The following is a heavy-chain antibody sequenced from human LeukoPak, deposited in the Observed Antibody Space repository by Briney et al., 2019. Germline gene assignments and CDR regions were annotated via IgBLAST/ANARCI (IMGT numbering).Heavy chain of an antibody. D-gene: IGHD3-3*01. CDR3: ARVEGYHDFWSGYYPYNWFDP. CDR1: GYTFTGYY. J-gene: IGHJ5*02. CDR2: INPNSGGT. Sequence: GASVKVSCKASGYTFTGYYMHWVRQAPGQGLEWMGWINPNSGGTNYAQKFQGRVTMTRDTSISTAYMELSRLRSDDTAVYYCARVEGYHDFWSGYYPYNWFDPWGQGTLVTVSS. V-gene: IGHV1-2*02.